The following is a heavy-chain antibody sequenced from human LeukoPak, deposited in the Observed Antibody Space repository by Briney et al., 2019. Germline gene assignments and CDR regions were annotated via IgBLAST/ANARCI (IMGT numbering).Heavy chain of an antibody. CDR2: INHSGST. V-gene: IGHV4-34*01. J-gene: IGHJ4*02. Sequence: PSETLSLTCAVYGGSFSGYYWSWIRQPPGKGLEWIGEINHSGSTNYNPSLKSRVTISVDTSKNQFSLKLSSVTAADTAVYYCARDGDYLGQGTPVTVSS. CDR3: ARDGDY. CDR1: GGSFSGYY.